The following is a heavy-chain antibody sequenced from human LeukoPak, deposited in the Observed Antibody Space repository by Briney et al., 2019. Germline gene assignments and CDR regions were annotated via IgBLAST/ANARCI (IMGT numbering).Heavy chain of an antibody. V-gene: IGHV3-64D*09. D-gene: IGHD6-19*01. CDR3: VIKTTKAIAVADYYFDY. Sequence: TGGSLRLPCSASGFTFSSYAMHWVRQAPGKGLEYVSAISSNGGSTYYADSVKGRFTISRDNSKNTLYLQMSSLRAEDTAVYYCVIKTTKAIAVADYYFDYWGQGTLVTVSS. CDR2: ISSNGGST. CDR1: GFTFSSYA. J-gene: IGHJ4*02.